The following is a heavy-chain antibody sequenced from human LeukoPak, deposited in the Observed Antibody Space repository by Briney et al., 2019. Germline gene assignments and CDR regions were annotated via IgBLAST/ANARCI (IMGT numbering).Heavy chain of an antibody. D-gene: IGHD3-22*01. Sequence: PSETLSLTCTVSGGSISSGDYYWTWIRQHPGKGLEWIGYIYYSGSTYYNPSLKSRVSISVDMSRNHFSLELRSVTAADTAVYYCARRYASDSSGYYPDAFDIWGQGTMVTVSS. CDR1: GGSISSGDYY. J-gene: IGHJ3*02. CDR3: ARRYASDSSGYYPDAFDI. V-gene: IGHV4-31*03. CDR2: IYYSGST.